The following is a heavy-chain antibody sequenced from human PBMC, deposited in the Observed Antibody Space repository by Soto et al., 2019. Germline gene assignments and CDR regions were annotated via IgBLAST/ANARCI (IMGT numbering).Heavy chain of an antibody. CDR1: GFTFSTYG. D-gene: IGHD4-17*01. CDR3: AKDLQSYGDYDYYCYGMDV. V-gene: IGHV3-30*18. Sequence: QVQLVESGGGEVQPGRSLTISCAASGFTFSTYGMHWVRQTPGKGLGWVAVISYDGTNNFYSDSVKGRFTISRDNFKNTLTLQMNSLRADDTAVYSCAKDLQSYGDYDYYCYGMDVWGLGTRVTVSS. J-gene: IGHJ6*02. CDR2: ISYDGTNN.